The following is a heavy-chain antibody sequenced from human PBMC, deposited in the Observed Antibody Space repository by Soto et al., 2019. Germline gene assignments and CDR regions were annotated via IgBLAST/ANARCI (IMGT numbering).Heavy chain of an antibody. CDR2: IGAADDP. Sequence: EVQLVESGGGVVQPGESLRLSCAASGFTFSAYDMHWVRQTTGKGLEWVSAIGAADDPYYLGSVKGRFTISRENAKNSLYLQMNSLRAEDTAVYYCARAYSGRLPRRADYYFDMDVWGQGTTVTVSS. V-gene: IGHV3-13*05. CDR1: GFTFSAYD. CDR3: ARAYSGRLPRRADYYFDMDV. J-gene: IGHJ6*02. D-gene: IGHD2-15*01.